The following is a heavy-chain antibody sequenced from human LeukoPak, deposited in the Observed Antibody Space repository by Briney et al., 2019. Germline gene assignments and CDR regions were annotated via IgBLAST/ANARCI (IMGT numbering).Heavy chain of an antibody. J-gene: IGHJ4*02. CDR2: ISGSGGST. V-gene: IGHV3-23*01. CDR3: AKALHFTMVRGVGY. Sequence: PGGSLRLSCAASGFTFSSYAMSWVRQAPGKGLEWVSAISGSGGSTYYADSVKGRFTISRDNSKNTLYLQMNSLRAEDTAVYYCAKALHFTMVRGVGYWGQGTLVTVSS. CDR1: GFTFSSYA. D-gene: IGHD3-10*01.